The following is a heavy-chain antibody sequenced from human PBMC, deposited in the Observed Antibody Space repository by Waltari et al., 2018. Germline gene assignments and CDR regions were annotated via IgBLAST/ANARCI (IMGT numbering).Heavy chain of an antibody. CDR1: GLTISDNY. J-gene: IGHJ4*02. D-gene: IGHD3-16*01. CDR2: LYSVRDA. CDR3: ARDLVHYLDY. Sequence: EVQLVESGGGLIQPGGSLRLSCAASGLTISDNYMSWVRQAPGKGLGWFTVLYSVRDAYDAHSVEGRFTIARDSSKNTLYLQMNSLRTEDTAVYYCARDLVHYLDYWGQGTLVTVSS. V-gene: IGHV3-53*01.